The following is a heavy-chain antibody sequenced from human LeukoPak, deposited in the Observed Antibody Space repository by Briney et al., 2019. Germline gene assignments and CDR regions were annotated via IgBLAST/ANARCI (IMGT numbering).Heavy chain of an antibody. J-gene: IGHJ5*02. Sequence: ASVKVSCKASGGTFSSYAISWVRQAPGQGLEWMGGIIPIFGTANYAQKFQGRVTMTTDTSTSTAYMELRSLRSDDTAVYYCARVGVGDSSSWHHITWGQGTLVTVSS. CDR1: GGTFSSYA. CDR2: IIPIFGTA. CDR3: ARVGVGDSSSWHHIT. V-gene: IGHV1-69*05. D-gene: IGHD6-13*01.